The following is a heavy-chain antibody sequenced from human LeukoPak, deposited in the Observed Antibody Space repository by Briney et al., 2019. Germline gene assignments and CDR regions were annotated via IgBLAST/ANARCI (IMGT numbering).Heavy chain of an antibody. CDR2: ISTSGST. J-gene: IGHJ4*02. CDR1: GGSVNTYY. Sequence: SETLSLTCTVSGGSVNTYYWSWIRQSAGKGLEWIGHISTSGSTTYNPSLNSRVTMSVDTSKNQFSLKLSSVTAADTAVYYCAREATIVGATIIWGQGTLVTVSS. D-gene: IGHD1-26*01. V-gene: IGHV4-4*07. CDR3: AREATIVGATII.